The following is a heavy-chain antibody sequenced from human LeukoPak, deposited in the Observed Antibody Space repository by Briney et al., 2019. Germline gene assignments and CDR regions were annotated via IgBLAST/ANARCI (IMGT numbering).Heavy chain of an antibody. V-gene: IGHV3-23*01. J-gene: IGHJ4*02. Sequence: PGGSLRLSCAASGFTFSSYGMSWVRQAPGKGLEWVSAISGSGGSTYYADSVKGRFTISRDNSKNTLYLQMNSLRAEDTAVYYCARDSLSSWENRIDYWGQGTLVTVSS. CDR3: ARDSLSSWENRIDY. CDR1: GFTFSSYG. D-gene: IGHD6-13*01. CDR2: ISGSGGST.